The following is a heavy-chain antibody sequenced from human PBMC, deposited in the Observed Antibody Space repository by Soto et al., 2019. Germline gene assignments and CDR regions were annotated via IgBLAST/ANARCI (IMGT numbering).Heavy chain of an antibody. J-gene: IGHJ4*02. CDR3: ACMEYYDFWSGKL. CDR1: GFTFSNYP. V-gene: IGHV3-30-3*01. Sequence: QVQLVESGGGVVQPGRSLRLSCTASGFTFSNYPLHWVRQAPGKGLEWVAVISYDGSNKYYADSVKGRFTISRDKSKNTLNLQMNSLRAEDTAVYYCACMEYYDFWSGKLWGQGTLVTVSS. CDR2: ISYDGSNK. D-gene: IGHD3-3*01.